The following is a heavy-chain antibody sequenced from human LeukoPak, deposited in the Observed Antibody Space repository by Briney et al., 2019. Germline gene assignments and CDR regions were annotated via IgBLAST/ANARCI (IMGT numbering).Heavy chain of an antibody. CDR2: INPSGGST. D-gene: IGHD1-1*01. CDR3: ARGSEKERHQPTGFDY. V-gene: IGHV1-46*01. CDR1: GYTFTSYY. J-gene: IGHJ4*02. Sequence: GASVKVSCKASGYTFTSYYMHWVRQAPGQGLEWMGIINPSGGSTNYAQKFQGRLTMTRDTSTSTVYMELSSLRSEDTAVYYCARGSEKERHQPTGFDYWGQGTLVTVSS.